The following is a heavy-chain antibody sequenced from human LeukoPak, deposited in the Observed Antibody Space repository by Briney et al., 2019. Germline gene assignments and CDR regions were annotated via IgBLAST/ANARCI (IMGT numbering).Heavy chain of an antibody. CDR1: GGSISSGGYY. V-gene: IGHV4-31*03. Sequence: SQTLSLTCTVSGGSISSGGYYWSWIRQHPGKGLEWIGYIYYSGSTYYNPSLKSRVTISVDTSKNQFSLKLSSVTAADTAVYYCARDRARITGTTPTLYFDSWGQGTLVTVSS. CDR3: ARDRARITGTTPTLYFDS. CDR2: IYYSGST. D-gene: IGHD1-20*01. J-gene: IGHJ4*02.